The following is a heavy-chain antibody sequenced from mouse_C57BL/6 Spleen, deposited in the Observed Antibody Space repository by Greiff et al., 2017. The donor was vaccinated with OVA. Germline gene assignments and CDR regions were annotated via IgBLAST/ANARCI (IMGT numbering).Heavy chain of an antibody. CDR1: GYSITSGYY. D-gene: IGHD4-1*01. Sequence: EVQLQESGPGLVKPSQSLSLTCSVTGYSITSGYYWNWIRQFPGNKLEWMGYISYDGSNNYNPSLKNRISITRDTSKNQFFLKLNSVTTEDTATYYCATNWDRYWYFDVWGTGTTVTVSS. CDR3: ATNWDRYWYFDV. CDR2: ISYDGSN. V-gene: IGHV3-6*01. J-gene: IGHJ1*03.